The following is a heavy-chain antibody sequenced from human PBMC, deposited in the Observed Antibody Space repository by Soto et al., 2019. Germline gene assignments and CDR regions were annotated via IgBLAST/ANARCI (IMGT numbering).Heavy chain of an antibody. D-gene: IGHD3-3*01. CDR3: ARANYDFGGGHRYYFVF. CDR1: GGTFSSYA. V-gene: IGHV1-69*12. Sequence: QVQLVQSGAEVKKPGSSVKVSCKASGGTFSSYAISWVRQAPGQGLEWMGGIIPIFGTANYAQKFQGRVTTTADEATSTAYMALSSLRSADTAVYYCARANYDFGGGHRYYFVFWGQGTLVTVSS. J-gene: IGHJ4*02. CDR2: IIPIFGTA.